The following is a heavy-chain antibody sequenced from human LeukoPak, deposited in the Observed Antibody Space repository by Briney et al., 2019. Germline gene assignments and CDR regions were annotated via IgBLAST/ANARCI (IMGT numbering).Heavy chain of an antibody. V-gene: IGHV1-69*01. Sequence: SVKVSCKASGGTFSSYAISWVRQAPGQGLEWMGGIIPIFGAANYAQKFQGRVTITADESTSTAYMELSSLRSEDTAVYYCARARHSSSWSDYYYGMDVWGQGTTVTVSS. D-gene: IGHD6-13*01. CDR1: GGTFSSYA. J-gene: IGHJ6*02. CDR2: IIPIFGAA. CDR3: ARARHSSSWSDYYYGMDV.